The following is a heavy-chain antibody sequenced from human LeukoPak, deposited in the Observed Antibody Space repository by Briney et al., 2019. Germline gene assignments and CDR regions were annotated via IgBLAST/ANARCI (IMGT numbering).Heavy chain of an antibody. J-gene: IGHJ4*02. Sequence: GGSLRLFCEASGFIFDDYVMYWVRQVPGKGLEWVSGITWDGYKIDYVESVKGRFTISRDNARNSLFLQMNRVRVEDTAFYYCVKGYSSSWYGYFDSWGQGTLVTVAS. V-gene: IGHV3-9*01. CDR2: ITWDGYKI. D-gene: IGHD6-13*01. CDR1: GFIFDDYV. CDR3: VKGYSSSWYGYFDS.